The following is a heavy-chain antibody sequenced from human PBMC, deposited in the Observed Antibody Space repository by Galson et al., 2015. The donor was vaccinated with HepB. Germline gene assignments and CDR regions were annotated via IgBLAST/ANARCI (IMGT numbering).Heavy chain of an antibody. V-gene: IGHV6-1*01. CDR2: TYYRSKWNT. CDR1: GDSVSSNNAA. Sequence: CAISGDSVSSNNAAWNWIRQSPGRGLEWLGRTYYRSKWNTDYAVFVKSRITINADTSKNHFSLQLDSATPEDTAVYFCARTGTSGYDRYFGSWGQGTQVIVSS. CDR3: ARTGTSGYDRYFGS. J-gene: IGHJ4*02. D-gene: IGHD5-12*01.